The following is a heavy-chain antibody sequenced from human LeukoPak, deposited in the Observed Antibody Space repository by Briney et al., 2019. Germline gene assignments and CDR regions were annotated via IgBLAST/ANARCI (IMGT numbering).Heavy chain of an antibody. D-gene: IGHD3-22*01. Sequence: ASVKVSCKASGYAFTGYYMHWVRQAPGQGLEWMGWINPNSGGTNYAQKFQGRVTMTRDTSISTAYMELSRLRSDDTAVYYCARGPYYYDSSGYYYYAFDIWGQGTMVTVSS. CDR3: ARGPYYYDSSGYYYYAFDI. V-gene: IGHV1-2*02. J-gene: IGHJ3*02. CDR1: GYAFTGYY. CDR2: INPNSGGT.